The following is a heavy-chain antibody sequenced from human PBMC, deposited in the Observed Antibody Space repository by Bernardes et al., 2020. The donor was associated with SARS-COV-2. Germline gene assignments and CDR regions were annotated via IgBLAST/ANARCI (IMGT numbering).Heavy chain of an antibody. CDR2: ITGSGGST. Sequence: GGSLRLSCAASGFTFSSYAMSWVRQAPGKGLEWVSAITGSGGSTFYADSVKGRFTISRDNAKNSLYLQMNSLRAEDTALYYCAKDINCSGGSCYGSVYWGQGTLVTVSS. CDR3: AKDINCSGGSCYGSVY. CDR1: GFTFSSYA. V-gene: IGHV3-23*01. J-gene: IGHJ4*02. D-gene: IGHD2-15*01.